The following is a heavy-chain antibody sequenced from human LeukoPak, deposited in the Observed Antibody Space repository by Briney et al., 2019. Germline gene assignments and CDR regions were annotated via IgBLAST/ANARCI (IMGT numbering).Heavy chain of an antibody. J-gene: IGHJ4*02. CDR2: INHSGST. Sequence: SETLSLTCAVYGGSFSGYYWSWIRQPPGKGLEWIGEINHSGSTNYNPSLKSRVTISVDTSKNQFSLKLSSVTAADTAVYYCARAGDYAILTGYRYDGGFDYWGQGTLVTASS. V-gene: IGHV4-34*01. D-gene: IGHD3-9*01. CDR1: GGSFSGYY. CDR3: ARAGDYAILTGYRYDGGFDY.